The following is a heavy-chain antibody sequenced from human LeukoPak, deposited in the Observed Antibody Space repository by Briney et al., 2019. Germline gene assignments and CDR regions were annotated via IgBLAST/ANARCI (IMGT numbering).Heavy chain of an antibody. J-gene: IGHJ4*02. CDR3: AKGYSSSWAERTFDY. Sequence: GGSLRLSCAASGFTFSSYSMNWVRQAPGKGLEWVSYISSSGSTIYYADSVKGRFTISRDNAKNSLYLQMNSLRAEDTAVYYCAKGYSSSWAERTFDYWGQGTLVTVSS. V-gene: IGHV3-48*04. D-gene: IGHD6-13*01. CDR1: GFTFSSYS. CDR2: ISSSGSTI.